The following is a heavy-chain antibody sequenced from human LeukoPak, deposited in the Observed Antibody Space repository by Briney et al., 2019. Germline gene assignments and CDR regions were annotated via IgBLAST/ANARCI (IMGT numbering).Heavy chain of an antibody. Sequence: QAGGSLRLSCVASGFTFSNYAMSWVRQAPGKGLEWVSSISGSDGSTYYADSVKGRFTISRDDSKNTLHLQMNSLRAEDTALYYCAKKGGTTAGNWFDPWGQGTLVTVSS. D-gene: IGHD4-17*01. CDR2: ISGSDGST. J-gene: IGHJ5*02. CDR3: AKKGGTTAGNWFDP. V-gene: IGHV3-23*01. CDR1: GFTFSNYA.